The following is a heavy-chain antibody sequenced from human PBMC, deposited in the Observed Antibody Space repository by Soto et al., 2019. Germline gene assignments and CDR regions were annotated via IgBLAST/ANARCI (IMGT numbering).Heavy chain of an antibody. D-gene: IGHD3-22*01. J-gene: IGHJ4*02. CDR2: IYPGDSDT. V-gene: IGHV5-51*01. Sequence: EVQLVQSGAEVKKPGESLKISCKGSGYSFTSYWIGWVRQMPGKGLQWMGIIYPGDSDTRYSPSFQGQVTISADKSISTAYLQWSSLKASDTAMYYCARIGTLVPQTSHYYDRSSFDFWGQGILVTVSS. CDR1: GYSFTSYW. CDR3: ARIGTLVPQTSHYYDRSSFDF.